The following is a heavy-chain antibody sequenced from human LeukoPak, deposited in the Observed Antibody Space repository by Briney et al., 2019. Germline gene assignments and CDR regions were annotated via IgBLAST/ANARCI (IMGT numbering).Heavy chain of an antibody. J-gene: IGHJ6*03. Sequence: GGSLRLSCAASGFTFSSYWMHWVRQAPGKGLVWVSRINSDGSSTSYADSVKGRFTISRDNSKNTLYLQMNSLRAEDTAVYYCARTIFAHYYMDVWGKGTTVTVSS. V-gene: IGHV3-74*01. CDR3: ARTIFAHYYMDV. D-gene: IGHD3-3*01. CDR1: GFTFSSYW. CDR2: INSDGSST.